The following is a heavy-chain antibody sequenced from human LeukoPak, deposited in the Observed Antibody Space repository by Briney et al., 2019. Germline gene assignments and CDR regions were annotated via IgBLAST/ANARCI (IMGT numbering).Heavy chain of an antibody. CDR1: GYTFTSYG. CDR3: ARARTVAYYSYGMDV. V-gene: IGHV1-18*01. D-gene: IGHD4-23*01. Sequence: VASVKVSFKASGYTFTSYGISWVRRAPGQGPEWMGWISAYNGNTNYAQNLQGRVTMTTDTTTSTAYMELRSLRSDDTAVYYCARARTVAYYSYGMDVWGQGTTVTVSS. J-gene: IGHJ6*02. CDR2: ISAYNGNT.